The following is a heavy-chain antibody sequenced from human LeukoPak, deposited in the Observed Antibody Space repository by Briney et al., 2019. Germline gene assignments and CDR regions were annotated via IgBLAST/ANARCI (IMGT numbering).Heavy chain of an antibody. V-gene: IGHV3-21*01. CDR2: ISGSSSYI. J-gene: IGHJ3*02. CDR1: GFTFSSYA. D-gene: IGHD3-10*01. Sequence: SGGSLGLSCAASGFTFSSYAMSWVRQAPGKGLEWVSAISGSSSYIYYADSVKGRFTISRDNAKNSLYLQMNSLRAEDTAVYYCARDRGYQEAFDIWGQGTMVTVSS. CDR3: ARDRGYQEAFDI.